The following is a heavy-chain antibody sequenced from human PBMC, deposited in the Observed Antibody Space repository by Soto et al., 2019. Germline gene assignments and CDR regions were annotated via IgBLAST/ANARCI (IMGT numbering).Heavy chain of an antibody. J-gene: IGHJ6*02. V-gene: IGHV3-21*01. Sequence: GGSLRLSCAASGFTFSSYSMNWVRQAPGKGLEWVSSISSSSSYIYYADSVKGRFTISRDNAKNSLYLQMNSLRAEDTAVYYCAGYSGYVYDMDVCGQGTTVTVSS. CDR1: GFTFSSYS. CDR3: AGYSGYVYDMDV. D-gene: IGHD5-12*01. CDR2: ISSSSSYI.